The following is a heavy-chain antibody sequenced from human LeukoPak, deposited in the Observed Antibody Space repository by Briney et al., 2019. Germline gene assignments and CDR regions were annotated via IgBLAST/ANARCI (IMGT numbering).Heavy chain of an antibody. D-gene: IGHD6-19*01. CDR1: GYSISSGYY. Sequence: SETLSLTCAVSGYSISSGYYWGWIRQPPGKGLEWIGSIYHSGSTYYNPSLKSRVTISVDTSKNQFSLKLSSVTAADTAVYYCARPDSVAGAFDYWDQGTLVTVSS. CDR3: ARPDSVAGAFDY. V-gene: IGHV4-38-2*01. J-gene: IGHJ4*02. CDR2: IYHSGST.